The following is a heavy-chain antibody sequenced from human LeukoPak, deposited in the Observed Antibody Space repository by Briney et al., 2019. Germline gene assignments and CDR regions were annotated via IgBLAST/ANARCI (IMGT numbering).Heavy chain of an antibody. D-gene: IGHD6-19*01. CDR1: GFTFSSYE. Sequence: PGGSLRLSCAASGFTFSSYEMNWVRQAPGKGLEWVSSITSSSSDKYYADSVKGRFTISRDNAKNSLYLQMNSLRAEDTAVYSCARDFEGSGWTYYFDYWGQGTLVTVSS. J-gene: IGHJ4*02. V-gene: IGHV3-21*01. CDR3: ARDFEGSGWTYYFDY. CDR2: ITSSSSDK.